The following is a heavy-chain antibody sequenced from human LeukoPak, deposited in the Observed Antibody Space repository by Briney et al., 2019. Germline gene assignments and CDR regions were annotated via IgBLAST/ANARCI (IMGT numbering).Heavy chain of an antibody. Sequence: SQTLSLTCAVSGGSISSGGYSWSWIRQPPGKGLEWIGYIYHSGSTYYNPSLKSRVTISVDRSKNQFSLKLSSVTAADTAVYYCARGTSHTHYGMDVWGQGTTVTVSS. V-gene: IGHV4-30-2*01. J-gene: IGHJ6*02. CDR1: GGSISSGGYS. CDR3: ARGTSHTHYGMDV. D-gene: IGHD2-2*01. CDR2: IYHSGST.